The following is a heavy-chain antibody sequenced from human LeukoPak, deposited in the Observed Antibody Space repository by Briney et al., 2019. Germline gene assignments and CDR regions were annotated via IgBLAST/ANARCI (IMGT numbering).Heavy chain of an antibody. CDR2: IYYSGST. CDR3: ARDTVYYYGMDV. Sequence: SETLSLTCTVSGGSISSYYWSWTRQPPGKGLEWIGYIYYSGSTNYNPSLKSRVTISVDTSKNQFSLKLSSVTAADTAVYYCARDTVYYYGMDVWGQGTTVTVSS. V-gene: IGHV4-59*01. D-gene: IGHD4-11*01. CDR1: GGSISSYY. J-gene: IGHJ6*02.